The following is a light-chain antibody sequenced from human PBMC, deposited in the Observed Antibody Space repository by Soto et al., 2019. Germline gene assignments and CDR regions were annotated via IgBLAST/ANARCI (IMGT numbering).Light chain of an antibody. CDR2: DVS. CDR1: RSDVGGYEH. V-gene: IGLV2-14*03. CDR3: SSYTSVNIYV. Sequence: QSVLTQPASVSGSPGQSISISCTGTRSDVGGYEHVSWYQQHPGKVPRLIIFDVSSRPSGVSLRFSGSKSGDTASLTISGLQAEDEADYYCSSYTSVNIYVFGTGTKVTVL. J-gene: IGLJ1*01.